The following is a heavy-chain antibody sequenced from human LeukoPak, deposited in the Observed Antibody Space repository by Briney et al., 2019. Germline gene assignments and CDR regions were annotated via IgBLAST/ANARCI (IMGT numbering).Heavy chain of an antibody. D-gene: IGHD5-18*01. Sequence: PSETLSLTCAVSGGSISSGGYSWSWIRQPPGKGLEWIGYIYHSGSTYYNPSLKSRVTISVDRSKNQFSLKLSSVTAADTAVYYCAGHDTAMSDYWGQGTLVTVSS. CDR3: AGHDTAMSDY. CDR1: GGSISSGGYS. CDR2: IYHSGST. V-gene: IGHV4-30-2*01. J-gene: IGHJ4*02.